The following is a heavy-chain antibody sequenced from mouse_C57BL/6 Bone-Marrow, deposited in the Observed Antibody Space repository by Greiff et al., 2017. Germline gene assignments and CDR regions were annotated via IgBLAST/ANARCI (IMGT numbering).Heavy chain of an antibody. D-gene: IGHD1-1*01. CDR3: ARDYYGSSYSAMDY. CDR1: GYTFTSYW. CDR2: IYPGSGST. Sequence: QVHVKQSGAELVKPGASVKMSCKASGYTFTSYWITWVKQRPGQGLEWIGDIYPGSGSTNYNEKFKSKATLTVDTSSSTAYMQLSSLTSEDSAVYYCARDYYGSSYSAMDYWGQGTSVTVSS. J-gene: IGHJ4*01. V-gene: IGHV1-55*01.